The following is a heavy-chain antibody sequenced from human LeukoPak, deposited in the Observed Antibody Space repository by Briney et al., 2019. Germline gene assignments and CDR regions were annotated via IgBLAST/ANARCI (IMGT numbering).Heavy chain of an antibody. CDR2: IYSGGST. CDR1: GFTVSSNY. CDR3: ARHDYGDLNYFDY. J-gene: IGHJ4*02. Sequence: PGGSLRLSCAASGFTVSSNYMSWVRQAPGKGLEWVSVIYSGGSTYYADSVKGRFTISRDNSKNTLYLQMNSLRAGDTAVYYCARHDYGDLNYFDYWGQGTLVTVSS. V-gene: IGHV3-66*02. D-gene: IGHD4-17*01.